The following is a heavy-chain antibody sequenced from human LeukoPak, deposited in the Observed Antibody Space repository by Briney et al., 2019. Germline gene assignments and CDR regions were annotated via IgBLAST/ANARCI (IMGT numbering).Heavy chain of an antibody. V-gene: IGHV3-48*04. CDR2: ISSSSRST. CDR1: GLTFSSYD. Sequence: PGGSLRLSCAASGLTFSSYDMNWVRQAPGKGLEWVSYISSSSRSTYYADSVKGRFTISRDNAKNSLYLQMNSLRAEDTAVYYCARDWRDWGQGTLVTVSS. CDR3: ARDWRD. D-gene: IGHD3-3*01. J-gene: IGHJ4*02.